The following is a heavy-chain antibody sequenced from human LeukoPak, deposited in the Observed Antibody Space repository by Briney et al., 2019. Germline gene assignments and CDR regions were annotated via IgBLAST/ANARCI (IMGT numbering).Heavy chain of an antibody. CDR1: GYTLTDYY. D-gene: IGHD3-22*01. V-gene: IGHV1-2*06. J-gene: IGHJ4*02. CDR2: INPNSGGT. CDR3: ARAAYYYDGSGYYLGD. Sequence: GASVKVSCKASGYTLTDYYMHWVRQAPGQGLEWMGRINPNSGGTNYAQKFQARVTMTRDTSISTAYMELSRLRSDDTALYYCARAAYYYDGSGYYLGDWGQGTLVTVSS.